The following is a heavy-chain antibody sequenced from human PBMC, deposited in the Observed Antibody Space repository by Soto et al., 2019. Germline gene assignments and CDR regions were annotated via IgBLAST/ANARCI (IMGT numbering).Heavy chain of an antibody. J-gene: IGHJ5*02. CDR2: IYQSGVT. D-gene: IGHD6-19*01. CDR3: AGMPYTSGLRFDP. Sequence: LSLTCNMSGDSYSISTYSWSWIRQPPGKALQWIGFIYQSGVTSYNPSLASRVSISLDRSNNQCSLKLKSATAADTAVYFCAGMPYTSGLRFDPWGPGTLVTVSS. V-gene: IGHV4-30-2*01. CDR1: GDSYSISTYS.